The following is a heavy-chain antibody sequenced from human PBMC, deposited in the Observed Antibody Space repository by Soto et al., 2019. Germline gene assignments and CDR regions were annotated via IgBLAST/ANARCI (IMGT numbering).Heavy chain of an antibody. D-gene: IGHD2-15*01. CDR1: GGSFSGYY. V-gene: IGHV4-34*01. Sequence: SETLSLTCAFYGGSFSGYYWILIRQPPGKGLEWIGEINHSGSTNYNPSLKSRVTISVDTSKNQFSLKLSSVTAADTAVYYCARGPIGGAFDIWGQGTMVTVSS. J-gene: IGHJ3*02. CDR2: INHSGST. CDR3: ARGPIGGAFDI.